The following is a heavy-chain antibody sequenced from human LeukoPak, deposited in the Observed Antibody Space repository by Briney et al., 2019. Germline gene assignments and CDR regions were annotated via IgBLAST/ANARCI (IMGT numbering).Heavy chain of an antibody. CDR3: ARDRSLLLPFDY. Sequence: ASVKVSCKASGGTFSSYAISWVRQAPGQGLEWMGWINPNSGGTNYAQKFQGSVTMTRDTSISTAYMELSRLRSDDTAVYYCARDRSLLLPFDYWGQGTLVTVSS. D-gene: IGHD3-22*01. CDR2: INPNSGGT. J-gene: IGHJ4*02. CDR1: GGTFSSYA. V-gene: IGHV1-2*02.